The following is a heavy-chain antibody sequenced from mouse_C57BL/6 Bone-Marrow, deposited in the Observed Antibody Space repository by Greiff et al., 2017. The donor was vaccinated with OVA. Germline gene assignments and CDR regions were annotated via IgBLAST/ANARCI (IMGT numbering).Heavy chain of an antibody. D-gene: IGHD1-1*01. J-gene: IGHJ1*03. CDR3: ARSQTTVVATGYWYFDV. CDR1: GYTFTSYW. V-gene: IGHV1-80*01. Sequence: QVQLQQPGAELVKPGASVKLSCKASGYTFTSYWMHWVKQRPGRGLEWIGQIYPGDGDTNYNGKFKGKATLTADKSSSTAYMQLSSLTSEDSAVYFCARSQTTVVATGYWYFDVWGTGTTVTVSS. CDR2: IYPGDGDT.